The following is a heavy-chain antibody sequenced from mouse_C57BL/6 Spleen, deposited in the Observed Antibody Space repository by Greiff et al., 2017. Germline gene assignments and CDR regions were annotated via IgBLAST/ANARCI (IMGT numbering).Heavy chain of an antibody. CDR2: IYPGDGDT. CDR1: GYAFSSSW. CDR3: ARAGRNYVRALDV. J-gene: IGHJ1*03. Sequence: VQLQQSGPELVKPGASVKISCKASGYAFSSSWMNWVKQRPGKGLEWIGRIYPGDGDTNYNGKFKGKATLTADKSSSTAYMQLSSLTSEASAVYLCARAGRNYVRALDVWGTGTTVTVSS. D-gene: IGHD2-1*01. V-gene: IGHV1-82*01.